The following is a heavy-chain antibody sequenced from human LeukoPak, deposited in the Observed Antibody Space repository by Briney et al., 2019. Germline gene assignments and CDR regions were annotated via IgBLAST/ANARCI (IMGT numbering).Heavy chain of an antibody. CDR1: GYTFTAYY. CDR2: INPNSGGT. V-gene: IGHV1-2*02. CDR3: ARASSKYSSSSGPNPFHYYYYYMDV. Sequence: ASVKVSCKASGYTFTAYYLHWVRQAPGQGLEWMGWINPNSGGTNYAQKFQGRVTMTRDTSIRTAYMELSSLRSDDTAVYYCARASSKYSSSSGPNPFHYYYYYMDVWGKGTTVTVSS. D-gene: IGHD6-6*01. J-gene: IGHJ6*03.